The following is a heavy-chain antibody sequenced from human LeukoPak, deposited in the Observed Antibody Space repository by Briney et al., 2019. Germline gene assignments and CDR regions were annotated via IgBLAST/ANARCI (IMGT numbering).Heavy chain of an antibody. J-gene: IGHJ4*02. V-gene: IGHV1-46*01. D-gene: IGHD6-13*01. Sequence: GASGKVSCKASGYAFTSYYMHWVRQAPGQGLEWMGIINPSGGSTSYAQKFQGRGTMTRDMSTSTVYMELSSLRSEDTAAYYCARGPGIAAAGTGFDYWGQGTLVTVSS. CDR2: INPSGGST. CDR3: ARGPGIAAAGTGFDY. CDR1: GYAFTSYY.